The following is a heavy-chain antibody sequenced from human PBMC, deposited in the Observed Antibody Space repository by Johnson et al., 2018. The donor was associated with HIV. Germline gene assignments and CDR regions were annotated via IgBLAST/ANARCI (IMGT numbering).Heavy chain of an antibody. CDR1: GFTFDDYA. D-gene: IGHD3-10*01. Sequence: VQLMESGGVVVQPGGSLRLSCAASGFTFDDYAMHWVRQAPGKGLEWVSLISWDGGSTYYADSVKGRFTISRDNSKNTLYLRMNSLRAEDTAVYYCGYGSGSYFGTHDAFDIWGQGTMVTVSS. CDR2: ISWDGGST. CDR3: GYGSGSYFGTHDAFDI. V-gene: IGHV3-43D*03. J-gene: IGHJ3*02.